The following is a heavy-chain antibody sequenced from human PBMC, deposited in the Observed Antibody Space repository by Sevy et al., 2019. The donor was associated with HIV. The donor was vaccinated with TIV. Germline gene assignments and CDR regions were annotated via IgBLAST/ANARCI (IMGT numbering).Heavy chain of an antibody. Sequence: GGSLRLSCAASGFTFSNYWMSWVRQAPGKGLEWVAKIKVDGSEDQCVDSVKGRFTISRDNAKNSLYLQMNSLRAEDTAVYYWARGSRLTDVWGKGTTVTVSS. CDR3: ARGSRLTDV. J-gene: IGHJ6*04. V-gene: IGHV3-7*01. D-gene: IGHD3-16*01. CDR2: IKVDGSED. CDR1: GFTFSNYW.